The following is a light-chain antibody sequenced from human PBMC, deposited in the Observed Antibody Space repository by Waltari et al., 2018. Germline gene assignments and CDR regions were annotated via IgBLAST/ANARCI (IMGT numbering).Light chain of an antibody. Sequence: QSALTQPASVSGSPGQSITIPCTGSRSDVGRYDLVSWYQHHPDKAPQVIIFEDSKRPSGVSNRFSGSKSGNTASLTISGLQAEDEADYYCCSYADSRTWVFGGGTKLTVL. CDR2: EDS. J-gene: IGLJ3*02. V-gene: IGLV2-23*01. CDR1: RSDVGRYDL. CDR3: CSYADSRTWV.